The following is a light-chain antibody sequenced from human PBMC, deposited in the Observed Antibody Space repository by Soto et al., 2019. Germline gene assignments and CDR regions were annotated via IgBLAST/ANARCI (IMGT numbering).Light chain of an antibody. V-gene: IGKV3-20*01. CDR2: DTS. CDR3: QQYGTSPQT. CDR1: QSVTSNY. Sequence: ETVLTQPPGTLALSPGEKATLSCRASQSVTSNYLAWYQQKPGRAPGLLTYDTSTRASGVPDRFSGSGSGTEFTLTISRLEPEDFAVYYCQQYGTSPQTFGQGTKVDI. J-gene: IGKJ1*01.